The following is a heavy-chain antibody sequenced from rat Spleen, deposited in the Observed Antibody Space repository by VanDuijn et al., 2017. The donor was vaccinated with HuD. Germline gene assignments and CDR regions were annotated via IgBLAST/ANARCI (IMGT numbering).Heavy chain of an antibody. V-gene: IGHV5-29*01. CDR2: ISYDGSST. CDR3: ARGTTTVFDY. D-gene: IGHD1-10*01. J-gene: IGHJ2*01. CDR1: GFTFSDYY. Sequence: EVQLVESDGGLVQPGRSLKLSCAASGFTFSDYYMAWVRQAPTKGLEWVATISYDGSSTYYRDSVKGRFTISRDNAKSTLYLQMDSLRSEDTATYYCARGTTTVFDYWGQGVMVTVSS.